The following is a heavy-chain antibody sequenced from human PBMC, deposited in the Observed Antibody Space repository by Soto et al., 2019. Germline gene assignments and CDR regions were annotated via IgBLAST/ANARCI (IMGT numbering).Heavy chain of an antibody. J-gene: IGHJ5*02. D-gene: IGHD2-15*01. CDR2: IYHSGST. Sequence: SETLSLTCAVSGCSISSGGYSWSWIRQPPGKGLEWIGYIYHSGSTYYNPSLKSRVTISVDKSKNQFSLKLNSVTAADTAGYYCARGTVGDCSGGSCYSGGWFDPWGQGTLVTVSS. CDR3: ARGTVGDCSGGSCYSGGWFDP. V-gene: IGHV4-30-2*01. CDR1: GCSISSGGYS.